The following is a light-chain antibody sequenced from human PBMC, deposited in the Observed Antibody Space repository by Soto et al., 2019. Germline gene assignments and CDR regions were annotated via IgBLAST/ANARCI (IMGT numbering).Light chain of an antibody. CDR1: QSVTSSY. J-gene: IGKJ1*01. Sequence: IELTQFPGTVSLSAGERATLSCRASQSVTSSYLAWYQQTPGQATRLLIYAAYSRATGIPDRFSGSGSGTDFTLTISRLEPEDVAMYYCQQHGSSRVRTFGQGTKVEVK. CDR2: AAY. V-gene: IGKV3-20*01. CDR3: QQHGSSRVRT.